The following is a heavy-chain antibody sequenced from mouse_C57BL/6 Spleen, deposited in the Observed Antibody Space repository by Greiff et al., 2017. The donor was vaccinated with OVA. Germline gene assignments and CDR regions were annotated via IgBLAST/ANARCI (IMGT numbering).Heavy chain of an antibody. CDR1: GFTFSNYW. CDR3: AAGGYFDV. V-gene: IGHV6-3*01. CDR2: IRLKSDNYAT. Sequence: EVKLEESGGGLVQPGGSMKLSCVASGFTFSNYWMNWVRQSPEKGLEWVAQIRLKSDNYATHYAESVKGRFTITRDDSKSSVYLQMNNLRAEDTGIYYCAAGGYFDVWGTGTTVTVAS. J-gene: IGHJ1*03.